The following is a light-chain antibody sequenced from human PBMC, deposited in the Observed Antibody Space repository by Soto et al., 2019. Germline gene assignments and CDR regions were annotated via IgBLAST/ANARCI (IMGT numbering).Light chain of an antibody. CDR1: LSVSSD. CDR3: QQYFRWPPWT. V-gene: IGKV3-15*01. Sequence: EVLMTQSPATLSVSPGDRVTLSCRASLSVSSDLAWYQQKPGQAPTLLIYGASIRATGVPARFSGSGSGTDFTLTIDSLQSEDVAEYYCQQYFRWPPWTFGQGTKVEI. J-gene: IGKJ1*01. CDR2: GAS.